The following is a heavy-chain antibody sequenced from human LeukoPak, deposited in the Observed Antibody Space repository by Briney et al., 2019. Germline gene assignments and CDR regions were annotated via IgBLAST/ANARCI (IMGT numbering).Heavy chain of an antibody. Sequence: SETLSLTCTVSGGSLSSSSYYWGWIRQPPGKGLEWIGSIYYSGSTYYNPSLKSRVTISVDTSKNQFSLKLGSVTAADTAVYYCARERGPGVWGSYRYLFDYWGQGTLVTVSS. CDR2: IYYSGST. V-gene: IGHV4-39*07. J-gene: IGHJ4*02. CDR1: GGSLSSSSYY. CDR3: ARERGPGVWGSYRYLFDY. D-gene: IGHD3-16*02.